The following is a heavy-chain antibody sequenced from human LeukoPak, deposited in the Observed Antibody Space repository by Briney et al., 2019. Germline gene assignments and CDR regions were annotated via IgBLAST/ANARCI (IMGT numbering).Heavy chain of an antibody. D-gene: IGHD2-21*02. CDR2: IIPIFGTA. V-gene: IGHV1-69*06. CDR3: ARSANTDGGDGYYFDY. CDR1: GGTFSSYA. J-gene: IGHJ4*02. Sequence: ASVKVSCKASGGTFSSYAISWVRQAPGQGLEWMGGIIPIFGTANYAQKFQGRVTITADKSTSTAYMELSSLRSEDTAVCYCARSANTDGGDGYYFDYWGQGTLVTVSS.